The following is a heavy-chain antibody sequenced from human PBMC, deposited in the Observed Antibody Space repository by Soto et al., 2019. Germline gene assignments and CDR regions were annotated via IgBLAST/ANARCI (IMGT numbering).Heavy chain of an antibody. V-gene: IGHV4-30-4*01. CDR1: GGSITGGEYY. Sequence: TLSLGCTISGGSITGGEYYWNYLRQPPGRGREWIGYNYYSGSTYYTPPLGSRVATSLDTSKNQFSPRLSAVSAGRTAVYGCAKESVPGYIHQTWFDPWGEGTLVTVS. CDR2: NYYSGST. J-gene: IGHJ5*02. D-gene: IGHD3-16*02. CDR3: AKESVPGYIHQTWFDP.